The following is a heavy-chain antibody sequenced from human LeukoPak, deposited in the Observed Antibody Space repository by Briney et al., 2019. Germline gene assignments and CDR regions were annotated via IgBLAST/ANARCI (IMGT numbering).Heavy chain of an antibody. J-gene: IGHJ4*02. V-gene: IGHV4-4*07. CDR1: GGSFSSYY. D-gene: IGHD2-21*01. Sequence: SETLSLTCTVSGGSFSSYYWSWIRQPAGKGLEWIGRIYNSGNDNYNPSLKSRVTISIDTSKNQFSLKLRSVTAADTAVYYCARSSIVAVGGNIDYWGQGTLVTVSS. CDR3: ARSSIVAVGGNIDY. CDR2: IYNSGND.